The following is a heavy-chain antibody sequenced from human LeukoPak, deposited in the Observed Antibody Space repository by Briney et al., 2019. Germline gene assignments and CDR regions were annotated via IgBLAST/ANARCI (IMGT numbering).Heavy chain of an antibody. CDR1: GFTFSSYW. D-gene: IGHD2-15*01. CDR3: ARSSATPTGIYYYGMDV. Sequence: GGSLRLSCAASGFTFSSYWMSWVRQAPGKGLEWVANIKQDGSEKYYVDSVKGRFTISRDNAKNSLYLQMNSLRAEDTAVYYCARSSATPTGIYYYGMDVWGQGTTVTVSS. J-gene: IGHJ6*02. V-gene: IGHV3-7*01. CDR2: IKQDGSEK.